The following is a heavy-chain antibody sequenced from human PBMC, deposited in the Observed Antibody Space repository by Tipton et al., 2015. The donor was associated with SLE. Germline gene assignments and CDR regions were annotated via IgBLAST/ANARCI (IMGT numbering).Heavy chain of an antibody. V-gene: IGHV3-66*01. CDR1: GFTVSSNY. CDR3: ARVAGGYYYYGMDV. CDR2: IYSGGST. J-gene: IGHJ6*02. Sequence: SLRLSCAASGFTVSSNYMSWVRQAPGKGLEWVSVIYSGGSTFYADSVKGRFTISRDNSKNTLYLHMNSLRAEDTAVYYCARVAGGYYYYGMDVWGQGTTVTVSS. D-gene: IGHD6-25*01.